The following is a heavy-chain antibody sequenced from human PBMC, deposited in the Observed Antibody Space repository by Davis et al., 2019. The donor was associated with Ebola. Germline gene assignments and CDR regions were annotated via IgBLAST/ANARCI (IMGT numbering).Heavy chain of an antibody. Sequence: SVKVSCKASGGTFSSYAISWVRQAPGQGLEWIGGIIPIFGTANYAQKFQGRVTITADESTSTAYMELSSLRSEDTAVYYCARAWILLDYYYYGMDVWGQGTTVTVSS. CDR3: ARAWILLDYYYYGMDV. V-gene: IGHV1-69*13. CDR1: GGTFSSYA. CDR2: IIPIFGTA. J-gene: IGHJ6*02. D-gene: IGHD5-18*01.